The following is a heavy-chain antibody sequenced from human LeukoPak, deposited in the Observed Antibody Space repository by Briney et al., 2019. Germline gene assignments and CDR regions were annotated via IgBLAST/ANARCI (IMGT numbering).Heavy chain of an antibody. CDR2: IRSKAYGGTT. CDR1: GFTFSSYW. J-gene: IGHJ3*02. V-gene: IGHV3-49*04. CDR3: TRDSPPGYCSGGSCYISNAFDI. D-gene: IGHD2-15*01. Sequence: GGSLRLSCAASGFTFSSYWMHWVRQPPGKGLEWVGFIRSKAYGGTTEYAASVKGRFTISRDDSKSIAYLQMNSLKTEDTAVYYCTRDSPPGYCSGGSCYISNAFDIWGQGTMVTVSS.